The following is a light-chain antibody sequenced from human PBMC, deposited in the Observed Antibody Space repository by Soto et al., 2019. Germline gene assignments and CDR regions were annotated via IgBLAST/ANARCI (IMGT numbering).Light chain of an antibody. CDR1: QSVSTY. CDR2: DAS. V-gene: IGKV3-11*01. Sequence: EVVLTESPATLSLSPGERDTLSCRASQSVSTYLAWYQQKPGQAPRLLIYDASNRATGIPARFSGSGSATDFTLTISSLEPEDFAVYYCQQRSSWITFGQGTRLEIK. J-gene: IGKJ5*01. CDR3: QQRSSWIT.